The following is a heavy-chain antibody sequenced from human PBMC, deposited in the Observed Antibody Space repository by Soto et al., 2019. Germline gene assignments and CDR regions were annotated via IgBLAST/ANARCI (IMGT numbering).Heavy chain of an antibody. V-gene: IGHV1-69*06. D-gene: IGHD3-22*01. CDR3: ARDFGDNYYDSSGTDDAFDI. J-gene: IGHJ3*02. Sequence: SVKVSCKASGGTFSSYAISWVRQAPGQELEWMGGIIPIFGTANYAQKFQGRVTITADKSTSTAYMELSSLRSEDTAVHYCARDFGDNYYDSSGTDDAFDIWGQGTMVTVSS. CDR1: GGTFSSYA. CDR2: IIPIFGTA.